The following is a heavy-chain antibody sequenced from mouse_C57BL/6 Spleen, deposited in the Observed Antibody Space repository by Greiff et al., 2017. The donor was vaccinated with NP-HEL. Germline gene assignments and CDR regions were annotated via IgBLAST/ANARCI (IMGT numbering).Heavy chain of an antibody. Sequence: QVQLQQPGAELVKPGAPVKMSCKASGYTFTSYWITWVKQRPGQGLEWIGDIYPGSGSTNYNEKFKSKATLTVDTSSSTAYMQLSSLTSEDSAVYYCARSDYYGSSYYFDYWGQGTTLTVSS. D-gene: IGHD1-1*01. V-gene: IGHV1-55*01. CDR2: IYPGSGST. J-gene: IGHJ2*01. CDR1: GYTFTSYW. CDR3: ARSDYYGSSYYFDY.